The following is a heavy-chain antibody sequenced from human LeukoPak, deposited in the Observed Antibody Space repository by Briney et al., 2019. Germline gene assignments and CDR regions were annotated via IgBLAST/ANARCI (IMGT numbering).Heavy chain of an antibody. Sequence: SETLSLTCTVSGGSISSYYWSWIRQPPGKGLEWIGYIYYSGNSNYNPSLKSRVNISLDKSKNQFSLNLSSVTAADTAVYFCAREGKFCSTTSCSIRDAFDIWGQGTTVIVSS. CDR1: GGSISSYY. CDR2: IYYSGNS. CDR3: AREGKFCSTTSCSIRDAFDI. J-gene: IGHJ3*02. D-gene: IGHD2-2*01. V-gene: IGHV4-59*01.